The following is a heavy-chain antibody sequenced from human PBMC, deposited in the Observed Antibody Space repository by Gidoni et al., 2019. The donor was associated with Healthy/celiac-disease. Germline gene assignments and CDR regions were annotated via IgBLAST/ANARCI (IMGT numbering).Heavy chain of an antibody. CDR2: ISSSSSYI. CDR1: GFTFSSYS. J-gene: IGHJ4*02. D-gene: IGHD6-13*01. Sequence: EVQLVESGGGLVKPGGSLRLSCAASGFTFSSYSMNWVRQAPGKGLEWVSSISSSSSYIYYADSVKGRFTISRDNAKNSLYLQMNSLRAEDTAVYYCAREPIAAAGTDFDYWGQGTLVTVSS. V-gene: IGHV3-21*01. CDR3: AREPIAAAGTDFDY.